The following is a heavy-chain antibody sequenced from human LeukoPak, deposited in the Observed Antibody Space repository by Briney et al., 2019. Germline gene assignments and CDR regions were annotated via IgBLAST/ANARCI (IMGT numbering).Heavy chain of an antibody. CDR2: MYTTGSP. CDR1: GGSISGYY. J-gene: IGHJ6*03. D-gene: IGHD5-24*01. Sequence: SETLSLTCTVSGGSISGYYWTWIRQPAGKGLEWIRRMYTTGSPNYNPSLKSRVTMSVDTSNRQFSLKLTSVTAADTAVYYCARESRDGDSFRGDIDVWGKGTTVTVSS. V-gene: IGHV4-4*07. CDR3: ARESRDGDSFRGDIDV.